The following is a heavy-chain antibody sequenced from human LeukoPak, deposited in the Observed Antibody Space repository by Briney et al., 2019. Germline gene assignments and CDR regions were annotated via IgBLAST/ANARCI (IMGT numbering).Heavy chain of an antibody. CDR1: GGSISSYY. Sequence: SETPSLTCAVSGGSISSYYWSWIRQPAGKGLEWIGRIYTSGSTNYNASLKSRVSMSVDTSKNQFSLKLSSVTAADTAVFYCAREISGSYREFDYWGQGTLVTVSS. V-gene: IGHV4-4*07. D-gene: IGHD1-26*01. CDR3: AREISGSYREFDY. J-gene: IGHJ4*02. CDR2: IYTSGST.